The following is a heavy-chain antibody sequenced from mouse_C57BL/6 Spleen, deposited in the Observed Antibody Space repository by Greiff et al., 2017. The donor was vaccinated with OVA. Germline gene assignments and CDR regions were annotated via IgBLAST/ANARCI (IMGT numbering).Heavy chain of an antibody. D-gene: IGHD2-2*01. J-gene: IGHJ4*01. CDR1: GYTFTSYT. Sequence: VMLVESGAELARPGASVKMSCKASGYTFTSYTMHWVKQRPGQGLEWIGYINPSSGYTKYNQKFKDKATLTADKSSSTAYMQLSSLTSEDSAVYYCARSGYDGNYYAMDYWGQGTSVTVSS. CDR3: ARSGYDGNYYAMDY. V-gene: IGHV1-4*01. CDR2: INPSSGYT.